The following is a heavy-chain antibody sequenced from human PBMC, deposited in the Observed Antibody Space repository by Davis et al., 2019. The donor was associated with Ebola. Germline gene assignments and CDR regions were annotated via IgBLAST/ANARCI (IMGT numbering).Heavy chain of an antibody. Sequence: GESLKISCAASGFTFSSYAMHRVRQAPGKGLEWVANIKQDGSETYYVDSVKGRFTISRDNAKSSLYLQMNSLRAEDTAVFYCARGATSSGNSYGPGYWGQGTLVTVSS. CDR2: IKQDGSET. CDR3: ARGATSSGNSYGPGY. V-gene: IGHV3-7*01. CDR1: GFTFSSYA. J-gene: IGHJ4*02. D-gene: IGHD5-18*01.